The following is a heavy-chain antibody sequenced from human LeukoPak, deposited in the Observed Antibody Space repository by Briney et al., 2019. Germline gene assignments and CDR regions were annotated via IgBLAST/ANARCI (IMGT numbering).Heavy chain of an antibody. V-gene: IGHV3-53*01. Sequence: GGSLRLSCAASGFTVSSNYMSRVRQPPGKGVEGVSVVYSGGSTYYADSVTGRFTISRDNSKNTLYLQMNSLRAEDTAVYYCAKNSLPYGPFNTGIWGQGTLVTVSS. CDR2: VYSGGST. CDR1: GFTVSSNY. D-gene: IGHD4-17*01. CDR3: AKNSLPYGPFNTGI. J-gene: IGHJ4*02.